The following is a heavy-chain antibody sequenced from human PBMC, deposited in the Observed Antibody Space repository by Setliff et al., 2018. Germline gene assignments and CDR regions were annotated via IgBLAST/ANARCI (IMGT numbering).Heavy chain of an antibody. D-gene: IGHD6-19*01. CDR1: GFTFSSYW. CDR2: IEQDGSEK. J-gene: IGHJ4*02. CDR3: ARYSSGWFFDY. Sequence: HPGGSLRLSCAASGFTFSSYWMSWVRQAPGKGLEWVANIEQDGSEKNYVDSMKGRFTISRDNAKNSLYLQMNSLRAEDTAVYYCARYSSGWFFDYWGQGTPVTVSS. V-gene: IGHV3-7*01.